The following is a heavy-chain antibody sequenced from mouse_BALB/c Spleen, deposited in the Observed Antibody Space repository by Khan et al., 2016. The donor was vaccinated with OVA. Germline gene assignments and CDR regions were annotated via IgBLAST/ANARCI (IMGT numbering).Heavy chain of an antibody. J-gene: IGHJ3*01. CDR1: GFNFKDTY. V-gene: IGHV14-3*02. CDR3: ASDYCGVFAY. CDR2: IDPANGYT. Sequence: EVQLQESGAELVKPGASVKLSCTASGFNFKDTYMHWVKQRPEQGLEWIGRIDPANGYTKYDPKFQGKATITADTSSNAAYRQLSSLTSEDTAVYYGASDYCGVFAYWGQGTLVTVSA. D-gene: IGHD1-1*02.